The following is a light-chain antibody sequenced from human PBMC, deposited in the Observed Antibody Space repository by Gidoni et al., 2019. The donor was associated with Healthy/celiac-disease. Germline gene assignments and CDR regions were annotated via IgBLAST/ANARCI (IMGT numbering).Light chain of an antibody. V-gene: IGKV1-39*01. J-gene: IGKJ1*01. Sequence: DIQMTQSPSSLSASVGDRVTITCRASQSSSSYLNWDQQKPGKAPKLLIYAASSLQSGVPSRFSGSGSGTDFTLTIRSLQAEDFATYYCQQSYSTPSTFGQGTKVEIK. CDR1: QSSSSY. CDR3: QQSYSTPST. CDR2: AAS.